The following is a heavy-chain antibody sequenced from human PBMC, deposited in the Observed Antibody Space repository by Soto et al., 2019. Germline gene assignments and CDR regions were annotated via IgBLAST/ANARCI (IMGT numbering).Heavy chain of an antibody. CDR1: GGSISSGGYY. J-gene: IGHJ6*02. D-gene: IGHD6-19*01. CDR3: ARAVAGTRYYYYGMDV. Sequence: QVQLQESGPGLVKPSQTLSLTCTVSGGSISSGGYYWSWIRQHPGKGLEWIGYIYYSGSTNYNPSLKSRVTISVDTSKNQFSLKLSSVTAADTAVYYCARAVAGTRYYYYGMDVWGQGTTVTVSS. V-gene: IGHV4-31*03. CDR2: IYYSGST.